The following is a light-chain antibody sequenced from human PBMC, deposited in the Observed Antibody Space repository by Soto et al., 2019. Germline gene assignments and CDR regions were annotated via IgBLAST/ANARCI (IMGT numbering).Light chain of an antibody. CDR2: AAS. CDR3: QQSYSTPRT. V-gene: IGKV1-39*01. CDR1: QSIRSY. J-gene: IGKJ1*01. Sequence: DIQLTQSPSSLSASVGDKVTIACRASQSIRSYLNWYQQKPGKVPKLLIYAASSLQSGVPSRFSGSGSGTYFTLTISSLQAEDFATYYCQQSYSTPRTFGQGTKLEIK.